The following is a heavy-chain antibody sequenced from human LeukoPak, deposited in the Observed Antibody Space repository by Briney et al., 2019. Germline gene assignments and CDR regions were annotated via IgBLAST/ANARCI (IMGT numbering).Heavy chain of an antibody. CDR3: AREGRAHSSGWYYFDY. J-gene: IGHJ4*02. Sequence: PSETLSLTCTVSGGSISSYYWSWIRQPPGKGLEWIGYIYYSGSTNYNPSLKSRVTISVDTSKNQFSLKLSSVTAADTAVYYCAREGRAHSSGWYYFDYWGQGTLVTVSS. V-gene: IGHV4-59*01. D-gene: IGHD6-19*01. CDR1: GGSISSYY. CDR2: IYYSGST.